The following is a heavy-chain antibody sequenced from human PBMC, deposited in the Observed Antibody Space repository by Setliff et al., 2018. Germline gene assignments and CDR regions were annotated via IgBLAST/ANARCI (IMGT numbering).Heavy chain of an antibody. CDR1: GGSISSSSYY. V-gene: IGHV4-39*01. D-gene: IGHD3-10*01. J-gene: IGHJ3*02. Sequence: ATLSLTCAVSGGSISSSSYYWGWIRQSPGEGLEWIANIHYNGNLYYNPSLKNRATISMDTSKIQFSLKLISVTAADTALYFCARRPTGPGAPFDIWGHGTMVTVSS. CDR3: ARRPTGPGAPFDI. CDR2: IHYNGNL.